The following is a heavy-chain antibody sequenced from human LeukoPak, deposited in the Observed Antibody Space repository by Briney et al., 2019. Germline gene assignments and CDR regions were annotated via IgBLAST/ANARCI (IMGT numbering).Heavy chain of an antibody. J-gene: IGHJ5*02. CDR3: ARHTAYEGYYDSSGYSLNWFDP. Sequence: ASVKVSCKASGYTFTSYGISWVRQAPGQGLEWMGWISAYNGNTNYAQKLQGRVTMTTDTSTSTAYMELRSLRSHDTAVYYCARHTAYEGYYDSSGYSLNWFDPWGPGTLVTVSS. V-gene: IGHV1-18*01. CDR1: GYTFTSYG. CDR2: ISAYNGNT. D-gene: IGHD3-22*01.